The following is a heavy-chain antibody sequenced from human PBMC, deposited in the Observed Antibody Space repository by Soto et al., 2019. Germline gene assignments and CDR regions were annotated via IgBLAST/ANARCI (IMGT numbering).Heavy chain of an antibody. J-gene: IGHJ4*02. V-gene: IGHV4-59*08. Sequence: PSETLSLTCTVSGYSIRSYYLSWIRQPPGKGLEWIGNIYYSGSTNYNPSLNSRVTISVDTSKNQFSLKVSSVTAADTAVYYCARLRGSSGWYTDYWGQGTQVTVSS. D-gene: IGHD6-19*01. CDR1: GYSIRSYY. CDR2: IYYSGST. CDR3: ARLRGSSGWYTDY.